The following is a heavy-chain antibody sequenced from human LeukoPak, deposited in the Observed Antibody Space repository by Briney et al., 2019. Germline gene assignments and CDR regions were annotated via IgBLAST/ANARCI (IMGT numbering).Heavy chain of an antibody. Sequence: PSETLSLTCTVSGYSISSGYYWGWIRQPPGKGLEWIGYIYYSGSTNYNPSLKSRVTISVDTSKNQFSLKLSSVTAADTAVYYCATRSGYDSTLSDYWGQGTLVTVSS. D-gene: IGHD5-12*01. CDR1: GYSISSGYY. CDR3: ATRSGYDSTLSDY. J-gene: IGHJ4*02. V-gene: IGHV4-61*01. CDR2: IYYSGST.